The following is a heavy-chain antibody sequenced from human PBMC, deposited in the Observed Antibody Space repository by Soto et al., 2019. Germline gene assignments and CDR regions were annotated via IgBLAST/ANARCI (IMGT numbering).Heavy chain of an antibody. CDR1: GFTVSSNY. CDR2: IYSDGST. V-gene: IGHV3-53*04. J-gene: IGHJ6*02. D-gene: IGHD3-22*01. CDR3: ARDPYYDSSGYLASNGMDV. Sequence: GGSLRLSCAASGFTVSSNYMNWVRQAPGKGLEWVSVIYSDGSTYYADSVKGRFTISRHNSKNTLYLQMNSLRAEDTAVYYCARDPYYDSSGYLASNGMDVWGQGTTVPV.